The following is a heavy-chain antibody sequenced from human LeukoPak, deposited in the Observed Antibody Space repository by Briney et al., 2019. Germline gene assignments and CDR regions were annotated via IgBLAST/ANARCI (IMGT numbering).Heavy chain of an antibody. Sequence: GGSLRLSCAASGFTFSTYSMNWVRQAPGKGLEWVSSISSSSNYIYHADSVRGRFTISRDNAKNSLYLQMSSLRAEDTAVYYCARAQLQSSFDYWGQGTLVTVSS. J-gene: IGHJ4*02. V-gene: IGHV3-21*01. CDR2: ISSSSNYI. CDR3: ARAQLQSSFDY. CDR1: GFTFSTYS. D-gene: IGHD5-24*01.